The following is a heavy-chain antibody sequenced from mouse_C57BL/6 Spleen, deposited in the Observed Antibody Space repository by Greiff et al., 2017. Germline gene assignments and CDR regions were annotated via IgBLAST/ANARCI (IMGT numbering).Heavy chain of an antibody. CDR1: GFTFTDYY. CDR2: ISNKDNGYTT. D-gene: IGHD1-1*01. CDR3: ARCPLLLRSYYAMDY. Sequence: EVKLMESGGGLVQPGGSLSISCAASGFTFTDYYMSWVRQPPGKALEWLGCISNKDNGYTTEYSASVKGRFTISRDKSQSILYLQMNALRAEDSATYFCARCPLLLRSYYAMDYWGPGTSVTVSS. J-gene: IGHJ4*01. V-gene: IGHV7-3*01.